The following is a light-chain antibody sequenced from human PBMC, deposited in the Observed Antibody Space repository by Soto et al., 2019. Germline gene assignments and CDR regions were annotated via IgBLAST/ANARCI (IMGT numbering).Light chain of an antibody. Sequence: EIVLTQSPGTLSLSPGDRATLSCRASQSVTSSYLAWYQQKPGQAPRVLIYGASTRATGIPDRFSGSGSGTDFTLTISRLEPEDFAVYYCQQYGGSPPITFGQGTRLEIK. CDR2: GAS. CDR3: QQYGGSPPIT. V-gene: IGKV3-20*01. CDR1: QSVTSSY. J-gene: IGKJ5*01.